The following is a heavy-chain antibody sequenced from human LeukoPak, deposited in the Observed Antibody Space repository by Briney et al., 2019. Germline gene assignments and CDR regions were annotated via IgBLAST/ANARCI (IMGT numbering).Heavy chain of an antibody. CDR2: INPSGGST. J-gene: IGHJ6*02. V-gene: IGHV1-46*01. CDR1: GYTLTSYY. D-gene: IGHD2-15*01. Sequence: ASVKVSCKASGYTLTSYYMHWVRQAPGQGLEWMGIINPSGGSTTYAQKLQGRVTMTRDTSTSTVYMELSSLRSEDTAMYYCARAGPYCSGGSCYSRDPYYYYYGMDVWGQGTTVTVSS. CDR3: ARAGPYCSGGSCYSRDPYYYYYGMDV.